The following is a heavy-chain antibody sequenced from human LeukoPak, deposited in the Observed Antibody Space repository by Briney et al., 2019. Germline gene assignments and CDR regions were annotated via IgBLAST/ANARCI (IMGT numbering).Heavy chain of an antibody. J-gene: IGHJ4*02. CDR2: INWNGGST. CDR3: ARGGNYDFWSGYWVLDY. CDR1: GFTFDDYG. D-gene: IGHD3-3*01. Sequence: GGSLRLSCAASGFTFDDYGMSWVRQAPGKGLEWVSGINWNGGSTGYADSVKGRFTISRDNAKNSLYLQMNSLRAEDTALYYYARGGNYDFWSGYWVLDYWGQGTLVTVSS. V-gene: IGHV3-20*04.